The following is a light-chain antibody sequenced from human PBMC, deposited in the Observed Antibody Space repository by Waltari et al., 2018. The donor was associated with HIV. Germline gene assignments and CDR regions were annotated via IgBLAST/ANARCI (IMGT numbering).Light chain of an antibody. V-gene: IGLV3-1*01. CDR2: QDR. Sequence: SYELTQPPSVSVSPGQTASITCSGDKLGNKYASWYQQRPGQSPVLVIYQDRKRPSGSPGRFSGSNSGNTATLTISGTQAMDEADYYCQAWDSSTVVFGGGTKLTVL. CDR1: KLGNKY. J-gene: IGLJ2*01. CDR3: QAWDSSTVV.